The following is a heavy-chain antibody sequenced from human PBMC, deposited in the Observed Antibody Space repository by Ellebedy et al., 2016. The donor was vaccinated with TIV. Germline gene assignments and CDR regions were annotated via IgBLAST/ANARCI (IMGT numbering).Heavy chain of an antibody. CDR1: GFSFRSYW. CDR3: ATDGSYGDYLSPAHAFVF. D-gene: IGHD4-17*01. J-gene: IGHJ3*01. CDR2: INQGGSER. Sequence: GESLKISCGSSGFSFRSYWMTWVRQAPGKGLEWVANINQGGSERHYVDSVKGRFTISRDNAKNSLYLEMNSLRAEDTAVYYCATDGSYGDYLSPAHAFVFWGQGTTVTVSS. V-gene: IGHV3-7*01.